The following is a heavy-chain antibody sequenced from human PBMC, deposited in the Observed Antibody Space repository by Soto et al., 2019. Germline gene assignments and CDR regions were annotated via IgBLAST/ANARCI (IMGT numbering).Heavy chain of an antibody. CDR1: GFTFSSYA. J-gene: IGHJ6*02. D-gene: IGHD1-26*01. CDR2: ISYDGSNK. V-gene: IGHV3-30-3*01. Sequence: VGSLRLSCAASGFTFSSYAMHWVRQAPGKGLEWVAVISYDGSNKYYADSVKGRFTISRDNSKDTLFLQMTGLRAEDTAVYYCAKGAGDRLSLGMDVWGQGTTVTVSS. CDR3: AKGAGDRLSLGMDV.